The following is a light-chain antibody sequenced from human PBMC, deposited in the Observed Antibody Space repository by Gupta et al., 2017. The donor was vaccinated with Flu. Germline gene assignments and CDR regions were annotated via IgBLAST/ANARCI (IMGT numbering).Light chain of an antibody. CDR2: GNN. V-gene: IGLV1-44*01. CDR3: AAWDNSLNGPA. J-gene: IGLJ3*02. CDR1: RSNIGSNA. Sequence: RFTISCSGSRSNIGSNAVNWSQQVPAAAPNLLIYGNNQRPSGVPVRFSDSKSDTSASLVISWLQSEDEADYYCAAWDNSLNGPAFGGGTRLTVL.